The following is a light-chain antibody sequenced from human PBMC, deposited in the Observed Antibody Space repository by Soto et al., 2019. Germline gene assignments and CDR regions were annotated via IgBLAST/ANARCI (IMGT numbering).Light chain of an antibody. CDR2: AAS. J-gene: IGKJ5*01. CDR1: QSISSY. CDR3: QQYNSYSIT. Sequence: DIQMTQSPSSLSASVGDRVTITCRASQSISSYLNWYQQKPGKAPKLLIYAASSLQSGVPSRFSGSGSGTEFTLTISILQPDDFATYYCQQYNSYSITFGPGTRLEIK. V-gene: IGKV1-5*01.